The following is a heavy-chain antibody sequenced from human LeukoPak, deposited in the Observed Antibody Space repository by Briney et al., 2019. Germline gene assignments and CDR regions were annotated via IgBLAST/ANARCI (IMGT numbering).Heavy chain of an antibody. J-gene: IGHJ6*04. CDR1: GYSISSGYY. D-gene: IGHD4-23*01. CDR3: ARVDYGGGNYYYYYFMDV. CDR2: IYHSGRN. V-gene: IGHV4-38-2*02. Sequence: SETLSLTCTVSGYSISSGYYWGGTRRPPGKGLEWIGSIYHSGRNYYNPSLRSRVTISVDTSKNQFSLKLSSVTAADTAVYYCARVDYGGGNYYYYYFMDVWGKGTTVTVSS.